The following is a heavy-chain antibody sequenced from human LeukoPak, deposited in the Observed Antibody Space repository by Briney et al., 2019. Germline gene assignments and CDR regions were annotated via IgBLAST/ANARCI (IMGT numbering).Heavy chain of an antibody. D-gene: IGHD6-13*01. Sequence: GGSLRLSCAASGFSFSSYAMNWVRHAPGKGLEWVSVISGSGSGTYYADSVKGRFTVSRDNSKNTLYLQMNSLRVEDAAIYYCAKGLESSIWLGIFDDWGQGTLVTVSS. CDR1: GFSFSSYA. CDR3: AKGLESSIWLGIFDD. J-gene: IGHJ4*02. V-gene: IGHV3-23*01. CDR2: ISGSGSGT.